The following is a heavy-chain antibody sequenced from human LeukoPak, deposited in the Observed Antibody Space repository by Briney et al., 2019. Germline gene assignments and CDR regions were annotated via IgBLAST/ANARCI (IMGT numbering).Heavy chain of an antibody. CDR1: GFTFSSYG. D-gene: IGHD3-10*01. J-gene: IGHJ6*02. Sequence: PGRSLRLSCAASGFTFSSYGMHWVRQAPGKGLEWVAVIWYDGSNKYYADSVKGRFTISRDNSKNTLYLQMNSLRAEDTAVYYCAKAGEFYLYYYCGMDVWGQGTTVTVSS. V-gene: IGHV3-33*06. CDR3: AKAGEFYLYYYCGMDV. CDR2: IWYDGSNK.